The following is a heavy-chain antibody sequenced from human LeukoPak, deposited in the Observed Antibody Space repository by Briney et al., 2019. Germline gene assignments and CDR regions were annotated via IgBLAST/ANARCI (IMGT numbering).Heavy chain of an antibody. D-gene: IGHD4-23*01. CDR1: GGSISSSSYY. J-gene: IGHJ4*02. CDR3: ARDLMSHTVGYFDY. CDR2: IHNSGST. Sequence: SETLSLTCTVSGGSISSSSYYWGWIRQPPGKGLEWIGYIHNSGSTRYTPSLNSRVTISVDTSKNQFSLKLSSVTAADTAVYYCARDLMSHTVGYFDYWGQETLVTVSS. V-gene: IGHV4-61*01.